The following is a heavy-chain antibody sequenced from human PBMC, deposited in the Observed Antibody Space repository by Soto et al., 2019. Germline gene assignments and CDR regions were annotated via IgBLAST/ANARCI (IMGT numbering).Heavy chain of an antibody. D-gene: IGHD3-3*01. CDR2: INHSGYT. Sequence: QVRLQQWGAGLLKPSQTLSLTCGISGGYFSANYWSWIRQAPGKGPEWLGEINHSGYTDYNPSLQSRVTISADTSNNQFSLNLSSVTAADTAVYYCATGGLFSSWGQGTLVTVSS. CDR3: ATGGLFSS. V-gene: IGHV4-34*02. CDR1: GGYFSANY. J-gene: IGHJ5*02.